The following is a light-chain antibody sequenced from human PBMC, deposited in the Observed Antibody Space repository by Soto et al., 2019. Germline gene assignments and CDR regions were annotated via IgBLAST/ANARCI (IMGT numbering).Light chain of an antibody. V-gene: IGKV3-20*01. Sequence: EIVLTQSPGTLSVSPGERATLSCRASQSVGSTFLAWYQQKPGQAPRLLIYGVSKRATGIPDRFSGSGSGTDFILDISRLEPEDFAVYYCQQYNNWLITFGQGTRLEI. CDR2: GVS. CDR3: QQYNNWLIT. J-gene: IGKJ5*01. CDR1: QSVGSTF.